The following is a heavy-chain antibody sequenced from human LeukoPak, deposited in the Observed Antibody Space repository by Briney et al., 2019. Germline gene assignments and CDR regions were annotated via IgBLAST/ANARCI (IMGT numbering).Heavy chain of an antibody. CDR3: AREALPCFWELLGFDY. D-gene: IGHD3-10*01. J-gene: IGHJ4*02. Sequence: ASGTVSFKSSGSRFTIYGISWVWLPQGQGQERKGWTSTYNVNTNYPHKLQGRVPMTTDTATSTAYMYLRSLRSGDTAVYFCAREALPCFWELLGFDYWGQGTLVTVSS. V-gene: IGHV1-18*01. CDR2: TSTYNVNT. CDR1: GSRFTIYG.